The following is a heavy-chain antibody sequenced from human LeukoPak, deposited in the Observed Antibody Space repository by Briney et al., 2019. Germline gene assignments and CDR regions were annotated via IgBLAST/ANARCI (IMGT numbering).Heavy chain of an antibody. V-gene: IGHV3-48*01. J-gene: IGHJ4*02. Sequence: GGSLRLSCAASGFTFSSYSMSWVRQAPGKGPEWISYLSGSGSTIYYADSVKGRFTISRDNANNSPYLQMNSLRADDTAIYYCARDVTYYYDSSTYSLDYWGQGTLVTVSS. CDR1: GFTFSSYS. D-gene: IGHD3-22*01. CDR3: ARDVTYYYDSSTYSLDY. CDR2: LSGSGSTI.